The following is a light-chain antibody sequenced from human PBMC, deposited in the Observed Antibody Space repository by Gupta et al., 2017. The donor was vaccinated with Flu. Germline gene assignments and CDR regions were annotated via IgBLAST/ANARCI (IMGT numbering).Light chain of an antibody. CDR3: SLSYSGAGV. V-gene: IGLV7-46*01. CDR1: TGAVTSGQW. CDR2: DTS. Sequence: GTVTLSCGSSTGAVTSGQWPYWFQQKSGQAPRTRMYDTSNRHSWTPSRFSGSLLGGKAALTLSGAQPEDEAEYYCSLSYSGAGVFGGGTKLTVL. J-gene: IGLJ3*02.